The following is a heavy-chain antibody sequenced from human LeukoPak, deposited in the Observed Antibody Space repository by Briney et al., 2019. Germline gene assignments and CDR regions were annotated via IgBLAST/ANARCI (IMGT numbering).Heavy chain of an antibody. CDR1: GFTFSSYS. J-gene: IGHJ4*02. D-gene: IGHD2-2*01. Sequence: GGSLRLSCAASGFTFSSYSMNWVRQAPGKGLEWVSSISSSSSYIYYADSVKGRFTISRDNAKNSLYLQMNSPRAEDTAVYYCARGVVPTPYYFDYWGQGTLVTVSS. CDR2: ISSSSSYI. CDR3: ARGVVPTPYYFDY. V-gene: IGHV3-21*01.